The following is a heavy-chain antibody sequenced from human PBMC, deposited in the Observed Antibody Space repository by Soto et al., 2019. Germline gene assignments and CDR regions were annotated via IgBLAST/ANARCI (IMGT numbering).Heavy chain of an antibody. CDR1: GFTFSSYA. CDR2: ISGSGGST. V-gene: IGHV3-23*01. CDR3: ARKRMYYDILTGPGTPRYFDY. J-gene: IGHJ4*02. D-gene: IGHD3-9*01. Sequence: GGSLRLSCAASGFTFSSYAMSWVRQAPGKGLEWVSAISGSGGSTYYADSVKGRFTISRDNSKNTLYLQMNSLRAEDTAVYYCARKRMYYDILTGPGTPRYFDYWGQGTLVTVSS.